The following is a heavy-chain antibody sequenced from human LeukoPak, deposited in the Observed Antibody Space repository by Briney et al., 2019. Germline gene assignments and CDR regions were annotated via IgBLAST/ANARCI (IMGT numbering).Heavy chain of an antibody. V-gene: IGHV4-39*07. CDR3: ARSGSFRGYFDY. CDR1: GGSISSSSYY. J-gene: IGHJ4*02. Sequence: SETLSLTCTVSGGSISSSSYYWGWIRQPPGKGLEWIGSIYYSGSTYYNPSLKGRVTISVDTSKNQFSLKLSSVTAADTAVYYCARSGSFRGYFDYWGQGTLVTVSS. CDR2: IYYSGST.